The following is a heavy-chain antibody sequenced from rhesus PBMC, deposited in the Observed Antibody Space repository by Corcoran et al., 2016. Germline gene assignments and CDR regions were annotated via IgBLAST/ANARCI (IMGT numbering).Heavy chain of an antibody. J-gene: IGHJ1*01. CDR2: INGNSWST. CDR3: ARYGDYCSGIYCYSGYFEF. D-gene: IGHD2-27*01. V-gene: IGHV4-80*01. CDR1: GGSFSSYW. Sequence: QVQLQESGPGLVKPSETLSLTCAVSGGSFSSYWWSWIRQPPGKGLEWIGEINGNSWSTHYNPPLNSRLTISKDATKNPCSLKLSSGPAADTAVYYCARYGDYCSGIYCYSGYFEFWGQGALVTVSS.